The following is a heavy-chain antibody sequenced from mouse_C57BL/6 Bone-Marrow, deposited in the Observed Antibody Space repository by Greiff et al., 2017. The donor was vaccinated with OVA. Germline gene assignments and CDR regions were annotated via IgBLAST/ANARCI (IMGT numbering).Heavy chain of an antibody. CDR2: IDPEDGDP. CDR1: GFNIKDYY. Sequence: EVQLQQSGAELVRPGASVKLSCTASGFNIKDYYMHWVKQRPEQGLEWIGRIDPEDGDPEYAPKFQGKATMTADTSSNTAYLQLSSLTSEDTAVYYCTTMITTGGDYYAMDYWGQGTSGTVSS. J-gene: IGHJ4*01. V-gene: IGHV14-1*01. D-gene: IGHD2-4*01. CDR3: TTMITTGGDYYAMDY.